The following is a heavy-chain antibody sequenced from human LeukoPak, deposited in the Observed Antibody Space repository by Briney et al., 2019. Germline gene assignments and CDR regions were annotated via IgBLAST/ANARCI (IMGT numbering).Heavy chain of an antibody. J-gene: IGHJ4*02. V-gene: IGHV3-74*01. CDR1: GFTFSSYW. Sequence: PGGSLRLSCAASGFTFSSYWMHWARQAPGKGLVWVSRINSDGSSTSYADSVKGRFTISRDNAKNTLYLQMNSLRAEDTAVYYCARGGGHSYGPFDYWGQGTLVTVSS. CDR3: ARGGGHSYGPFDY. CDR2: INSDGSST. D-gene: IGHD5-18*01.